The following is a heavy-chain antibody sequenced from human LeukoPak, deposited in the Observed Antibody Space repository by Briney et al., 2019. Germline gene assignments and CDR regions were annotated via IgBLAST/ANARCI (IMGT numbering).Heavy chain of an antibody. CDR1: GFTFSDYY. D-gene: IGHD6-6*01. Sequence: PGGSLRLSCAASGFTFSDYYMSWIRQAPGKGLEWVSYISSSGSTIYYADSVKGRFTISRDNAKNSLYLQMNSLRAEDTAVYYCARDRAIAARGQDAFDIWGQGTMVTVSS. CDR3: ARDRAIAARGQDAFDI. V-gene: IGHV3-11*04. J-gene: IGHJ3*02. CDR2: ISSSGSTI.